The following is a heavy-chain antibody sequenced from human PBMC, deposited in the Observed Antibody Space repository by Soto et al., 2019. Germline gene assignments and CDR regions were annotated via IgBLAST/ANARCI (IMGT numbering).Heavy chain of an antibody. CDR3: ARDTLSRFGSGYYIGGNYYYGMDV. CDR1: GGAISSYY. D-gene: IGHD3-3*01. CDR2: MYYSGGT. V-gene: IGHV4-59*01. Sequence: QVQLQESGPGLVKPSETLSLTCTVSGGAISSYYWSWIRQPPGKGLEWIGYMYYSGGTKYNPSLKSRVTIAIDASKIQFSLKLSSVTAADTAVYYCARDTLSRFGSGYYIGGNYYYGMDVWGQGTTVTVSS. J-gene: IGHJ6*02.